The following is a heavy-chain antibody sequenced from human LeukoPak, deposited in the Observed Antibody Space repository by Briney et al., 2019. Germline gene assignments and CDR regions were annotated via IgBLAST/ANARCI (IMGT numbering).Heavy chain of an antibody. CDR2: ISGSGGST. CDR1: GITFSDAW. Sequence: GESLRLSCAASGITFSDAWMSWVRQAPGKGLEWVSAISGSGGSTYYADSVKGRFTISRDNSKNTLYLQMNSLRAEDTAVYYCAKHGGRSSWYYFDYWGQGTLVTVSS. V-gene: IGHV3-23*01. D-gene: IGHD6-13*01. J-gene: IGHJ4*02. CDR3: AKHGGRSSWYYFDY.